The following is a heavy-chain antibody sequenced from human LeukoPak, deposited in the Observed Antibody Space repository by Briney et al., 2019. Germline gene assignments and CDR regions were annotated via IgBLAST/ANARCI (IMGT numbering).Heavy chain of an antibody. V-gene: IGHV4-39*07. Sequence: SETLSLTCTVSGGSISSSSYYRGWIRQPPGKGLEWIGSIYYSGNTYYNPSLKSRVTISVDTSKNQFSLKLSSVTAADTAVYYCAGHNWNDLHFDSWGQGTLVTVSS. CDR1: GGSISSSSYY. D-gene: IGHD1-20*01. J-gene: IGHJ4*02. CDR2: IYYSGNT. CDR3: AGHNWNDLHFDS.